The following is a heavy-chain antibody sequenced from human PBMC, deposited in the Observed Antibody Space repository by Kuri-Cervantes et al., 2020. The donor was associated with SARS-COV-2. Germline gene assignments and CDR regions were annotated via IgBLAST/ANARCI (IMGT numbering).Heavy chain of an antibody. V-gene: IGHV4-39*03. J-gene: IGHJ4*02. D-gene: IGHD6-19*01. CDR2: IHSGGNT. CDR3: IAYPHGWVTGGGF. CDR1: GGSISSSDNYF. Sequence: SETLSLTCTVSGGSISSSDNYFWGWIRQPPWKGLEWIATIHSGGNTYYNVSLRSRLTMSVDTSKNQFSLRLTSVTAADMAVYYCIAYPHGWVTGGGFWGQGTLVTVSS.